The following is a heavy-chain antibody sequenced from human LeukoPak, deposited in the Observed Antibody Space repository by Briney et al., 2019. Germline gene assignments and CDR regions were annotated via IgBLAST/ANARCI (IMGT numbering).Heavy chain of an antibody. Sequence: ASVKVSCKASGYTFTSYYMHWVRQAPGQGLEWMGIINPSGGSTSYAQKFQGRVTMTRDTSTSTVYMELSSLRSEDTAVYYCARDSHTPGGSRAFDIWGQGTTVTVSS. V-gene: IGHV1-46*01. CDR2: INPSGGST. J-gene: IGHJ3*02. CDR1: GYTFTSYY. D-gene: IGHD2-15*01. CDR3: ARDSHTPGGSRAFDI.